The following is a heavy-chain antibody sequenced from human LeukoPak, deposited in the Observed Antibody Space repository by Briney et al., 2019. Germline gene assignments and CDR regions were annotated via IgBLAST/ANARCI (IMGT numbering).Heavy chain of an antibody. Sequence: SETLSLTCTVSGGSISSYYWSWIRQPPGKGLEWIGYIYYSGSTNYNPSLKSRVTISVDASKNQFSLKLSSVTAADTAVYYCARDVSSGMDVWGQGTTVTVSS. CDR3: ARDVSSGMDV. CDR1: GGSISSYY. D-gene: IGHD2/OR15-2a*01. J-gene: IGHJ6*02. V-gene: IGHV4-59*01. CDR2: IYYSGST.